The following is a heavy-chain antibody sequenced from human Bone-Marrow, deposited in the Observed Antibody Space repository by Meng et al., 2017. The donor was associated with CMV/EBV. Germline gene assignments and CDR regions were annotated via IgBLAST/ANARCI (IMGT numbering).Heavy chain of an antibody. V-gene: IGHV3-74*01. CDR1: GFTLSNYW. Sequence: GSLKISCVVSGFTLSNYWMHWVRQAPGKGLVWVSRISLGGSSTNYADSVKGRFTISRDNAKNTVYLQMKSLRVEDTAVYYCAREVVVPAAIGYYYYGMDVWGQGTTVTVSS. J-gene: IGHJ6*02. CDR3: AREVVVPAAIGYYYYGMDV. D-gene: IGHD2-2*01. CDR2: ISLGGSST.